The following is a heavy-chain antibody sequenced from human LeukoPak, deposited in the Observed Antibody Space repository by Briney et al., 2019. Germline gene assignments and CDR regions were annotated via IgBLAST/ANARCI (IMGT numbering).Heavy chain of an antibody. Sequence: SQTLSLTCAISGDXVSSNSAAWNWIRQSPSRGLEWLGRTYYRSKWYSDYAVSVTGRVTINPDTSKNQISLQLNSVTPEDTAVYYCAKSASTLVATYWYFDLWGRGTLVTVSS. V-gene: IGHV6-1*01. CDR2: TYYRSKWYS. CDR1: GDXVSSNSAA. J-gene: IGHJ2*01. D-gene: IGHD2-2*01. CDR3: AKSASTLVATYWYFDL.